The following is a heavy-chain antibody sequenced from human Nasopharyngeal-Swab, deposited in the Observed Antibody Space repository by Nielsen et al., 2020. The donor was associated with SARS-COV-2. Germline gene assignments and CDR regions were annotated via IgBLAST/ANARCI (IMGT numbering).Heavy chain of an antibody. CDR2: ISGSGGST. D-gene: IGHD3-22*01. CDR3: AKDQDYYDSSAYGGYGMDV. Sequence: GESLKISCAASGFTFSSYAMSWVRQAPGKGLERVSAISGSGGSTYYADSVKGRFTISRDNSKNTLYLQMNSLRAEDTAVYYCAKDQDYYDSSAYGGYGMDVWGQGTTVTVSS. CDR1: GFTFSSYA. V-gene: IGHV3-23*01. J-gene: IGHJ6*02.